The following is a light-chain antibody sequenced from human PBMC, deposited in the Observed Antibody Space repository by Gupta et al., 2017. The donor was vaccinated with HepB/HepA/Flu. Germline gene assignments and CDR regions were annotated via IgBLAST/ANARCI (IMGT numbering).Light chain of an antibody. V-gene: IGKV1-16*02. Sequence: DIQMTQSPSSLSASVGDRVTITCRASQGVNSYLAWFQQKPGKAPRSLIYNASSLQSGAPSKFSGSGSGTDFTLTISSLQPEDSATYYCQQYNFYPLTFGPGTKVDIK. J-gene: IGKJ3*01. CDR1: QGVNSY. CDR2: NAS. CDR3: QQYNFYPLT.